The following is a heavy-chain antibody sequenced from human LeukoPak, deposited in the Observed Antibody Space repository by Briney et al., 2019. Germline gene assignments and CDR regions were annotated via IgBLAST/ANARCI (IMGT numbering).Heavy chain of an antibody. Sequence: ASVKVSCKASGYTFTSYAMHWVRQAPGQRREWMGWINAGNGNTKYSQKFQGRVTITRDTSASTAYMELSSLRSEGTAVYYCARDPRPGIAAAGLCPWGQGTLVTVSS. V-gene: IGHV1-3*01. J-gene: IGHJ5*02. CDR1: GYTFTSYA. CDR2: INAGNGNT. D-gene: IGHD6-13*01. CDR3: ARDPRPGIAAAGLCP.